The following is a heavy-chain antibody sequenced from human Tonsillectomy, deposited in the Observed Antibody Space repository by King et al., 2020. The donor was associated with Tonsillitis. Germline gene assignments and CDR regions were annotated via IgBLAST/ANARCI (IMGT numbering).Heavy chain of an antibody. Sequence: VQLVESGGGLVQPGRSLRLSCAASGFTFDDYAMHWVRQAPGKGLEWVSGISWNSGSIGYAESVKGRFTISRDNAKNSLYLQMNSLRAEDTALYYCAKDLASGVSGWYEISAWGQGTLVTVSS. V-gene: IGHV3-9*01. CDR3: AKDLASGVSGWYEISA. CDR1: GFTFDDYA. D-gene: IGHD6-19*01. CDR2: ISWNSGSI. J-gene: IGHJ5*02.